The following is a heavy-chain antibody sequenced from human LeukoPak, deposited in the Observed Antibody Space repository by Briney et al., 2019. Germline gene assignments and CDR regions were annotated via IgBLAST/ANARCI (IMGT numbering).Heavy chain of an antibody. CDR3: ARLPDPNLVTYSSGWHFDY. Sequence: GESLNIYCTGSGFSFTSYWISWVRHATRKGLGWIGRIDPSDTYTNYSPSSQGHATISADKSISTAYLQWSSLKASDTAMYYCARLPDPNLVTYSSGWHFDYWGQGTLVTVSS. J-gene: IGHJ4*02. CDR2: IDPSDTYT. V-gene: IGHV5-10-1*01. D-gene: IGHD6-19*01. CDR1: GFSFTSYW.